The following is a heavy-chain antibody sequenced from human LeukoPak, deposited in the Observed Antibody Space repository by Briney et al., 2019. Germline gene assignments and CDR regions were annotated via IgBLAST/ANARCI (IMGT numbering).Heavy chain of an antibody. CDR1: GGSFSGYY. CDR2: IYTSGST. J-gene: IGHJ5*02. Sequence: SETLSLTCAAYGGSFSGYYWSWIRQPAGKGLVWIERIYTSGSTNYNPSLKSRATISVDTSKNQFSLELSSVTAADTAVYYCARERLAMVRGVIPKEAWGWFDPWGQGTLVTVSS. D-gene: IGHD3-10*01. CDR3: ARERLAMVRGVIPKEAWGWFDP. V-gene: IGHV4-4*07.